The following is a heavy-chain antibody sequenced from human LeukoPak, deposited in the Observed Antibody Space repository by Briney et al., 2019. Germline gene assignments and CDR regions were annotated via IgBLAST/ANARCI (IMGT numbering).Heavy chain of an antibody. CDR3: ARTTTVRGTYYMDV. J-gene: IGHJ6*03. CDR2: IKNSGST. D-gene: IGHD3-10*01. CDR1: GGSISSYY. Sequence: PSETLSLTCTVSGGSISSYYWSWIRQAAGKGPEWIGRIKNSGSTSYNPSLKSRVTISVDTSKNQFSLKLSSVTAADTAVYYCARTTTVRGTYYMDVWGKGTTVTISS. V-gene: IGHV4-4*07.